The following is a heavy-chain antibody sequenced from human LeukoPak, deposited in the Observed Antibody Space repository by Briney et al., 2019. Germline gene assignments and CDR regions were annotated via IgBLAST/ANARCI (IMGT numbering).Heavy chain of an antibody. CDR3: AREGYSRGGDASDI. V-gene: IGHV3-11*04. D-gene: IGHD2-15*01. CDR2: ISNSGSAI. J-gene: IGHJ3*02. CDR1: GFTFSDYY. Sequence: GGSLRLSCAASGFTFSDYYMIWIRQAPGKGLEWVSYISNSGSAIYLADSVKGRFTISRDNAKNSLFLQMNSLRADDTAVYYCAREGYSRGGDASDIWGQGTMVTVSS.